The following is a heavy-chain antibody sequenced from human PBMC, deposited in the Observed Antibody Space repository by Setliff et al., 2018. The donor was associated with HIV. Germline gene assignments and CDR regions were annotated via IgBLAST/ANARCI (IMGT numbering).Heavy chain of an antibody. V-gene: IGHV1-69*10. CDR3: VRDPWGSGSFGSIHF. J-gene: IGHJ4*02. D-gene: IGHD3-10*01. Sequence: GASVKVSCKASGDTLSSCSISWVRQAPGQGLEWMGAIIPLVGLADYAQKFQGRLTLTGDKSTNIVYMDLSSLTFEDTAVYFCVRDPWGSGSFGSIHFWGPGTLVTVSS. CDR2: IIPLVGLA. CDR1: GDTLSSCS.